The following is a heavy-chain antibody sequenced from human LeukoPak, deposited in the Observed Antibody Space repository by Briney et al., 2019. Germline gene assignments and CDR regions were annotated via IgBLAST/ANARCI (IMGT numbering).Heavy chain of an antibody. J-gene: IGHJ4*02. Sequence: SETLSLTCTVSGGSISSGGYYWSWIRQHPGKGLERIGYIYYSGSTYYNPSLKSRVTISVDTSKNQFSLKLSSVTAADTAVYYCARKPYYYDSGDFDYWGQGTLVTVSS. CDR3: ARKPYYYDSGDFDY. CDR2: IYYSGST. CDR1: GGSISSGGYY. V-gene: IGHV4-31*03. D-gene: IGHD3-22*01.